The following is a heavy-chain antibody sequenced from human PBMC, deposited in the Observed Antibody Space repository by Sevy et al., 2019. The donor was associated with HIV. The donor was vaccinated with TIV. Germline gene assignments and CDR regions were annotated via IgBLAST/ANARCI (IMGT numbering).Heavy chain of an antibody. J-gene: IGHJ6*02. CDR2: IKSKTDGERT. CDR3: TTTLSTGHYMVV. V-gene: IGHV3-15*01. CDR1: GLSFTSAW. Sequence: GGSLRLSCAASGLSFTSAWMSWVRQAPGKGLEWVGSIKSKTDGERTDYPAPVRGRFTISRADSNNTLYLQMNSLETEATAVYYCTTTLSTGHYMVVWGQGTTVTVSS. D-gene: IGHD2-2*01.